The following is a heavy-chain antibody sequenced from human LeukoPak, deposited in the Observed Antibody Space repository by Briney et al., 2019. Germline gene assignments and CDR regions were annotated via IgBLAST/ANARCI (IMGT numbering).Heavy chain of an antibody. D-gene: IGHD6-13*01. Sequence: PSETLSLTCTVSGGSISSGNSYWSWIRQPAGKGLEWIGRIYTGGSTNYNPSLKSRVTISVDTSKNQFSLKLNSVTAADTAVYYCARSRDSSSWYYFDWWGQGTLVTVSS. CDR1: GGSISSGNSY. V-gene: IGHV4-61*02. CDR3: ARSRDSSSWYYFDW. CDR2: IYTGGST. J-gene: IGHJ4*02.